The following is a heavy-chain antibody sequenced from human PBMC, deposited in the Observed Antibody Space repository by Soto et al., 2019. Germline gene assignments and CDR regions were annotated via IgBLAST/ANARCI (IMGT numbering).Heavy chain of an antibody. J-gene: IGHJ5*02. CDR2: IYYSGST. CDR1: GGSVSSGSYY. CDR3: AREGSSAEGDWFDP. D-gene: IGHD6-25*01. Sequence: LSLTCTVSGGSVSSGSYYWSWIRQPPGKGLEWIGYIYYSGSTNYNPSLKSRVTISEDTSKNQFSLKLSSVTAADTAVYYCAREGSSAEGDWFDPWGQGTLVTVSS. V-gene: IGHV4-61*01.